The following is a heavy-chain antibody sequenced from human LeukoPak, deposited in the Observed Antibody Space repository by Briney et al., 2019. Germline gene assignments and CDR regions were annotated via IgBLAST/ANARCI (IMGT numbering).Heavy chain of an antibody. Sequence: GGSLRLSCAASGFSFSNYNMNWVRQAPGKGLEWVSSITSSSTYIYYADSVKGRFTISRDNAKNSLYLQMNSLRAEDTAVYYCARSTGFETNYYYYYMDVWGKGTTVTISS. D-gene: IGHD1-1*01. CDR3: ARSTGFETNYYYYYMDV. J-gene: IGHJ6*03. CDR2: ITSSSTYI. CDR1: GFSFSNYN. V-gene: IGHV3-21*01.